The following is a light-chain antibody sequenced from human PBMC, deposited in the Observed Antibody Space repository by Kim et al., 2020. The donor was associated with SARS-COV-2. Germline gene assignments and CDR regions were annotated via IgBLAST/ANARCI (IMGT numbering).Light chain of an antibody. CDR2: DVS. V-gene: IGLV2-14*03. CDR1: SSDVGGYNY. J-gene: IGLJ1*01. CDR3: NSFTSSTTLV. Sequence: QSALTQPASVSGSPGQSITISCTGTSSDVGGYNYVSWYQQHPAKAPKLMIYDVSNRPSGVSSRFSGSTSGNTASLTISGLQTEDEADYYCNSFTSSTTLVFGTGTKVTVL.